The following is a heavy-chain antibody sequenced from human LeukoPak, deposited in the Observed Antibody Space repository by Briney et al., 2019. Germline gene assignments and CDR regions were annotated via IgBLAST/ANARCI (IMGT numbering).Heavy chain of an antibody. D-gene: IGHD6-19*01. Sequence: ASVKVSCKASGYTFTSCAMNWVRQAPGQGLEWMGWTNTNTGNPTYAQGFTGRFVFSLDTSVSTAYLQISSLKAEDTAVYYCARVLAVAGTGWFDPWGQGTLVTVSS. V-gene: IGHV7-4-1*02. CDR2: TNTNTGNP. CDR3: ARVLAVAGTGWFDP. J-gene: IGHJ5*02. CDR1: GYTFTSCA.